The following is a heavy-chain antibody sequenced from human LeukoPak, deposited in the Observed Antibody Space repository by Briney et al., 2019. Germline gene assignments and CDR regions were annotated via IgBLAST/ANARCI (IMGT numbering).Heavy chain of an antibody. CDR3: ARDLADTRRDYYYYGMDV. V-gene: IGHV4-30-4*08. J-gene: IGHJ6*02. Sequence: LRLSCAASGFTFSSYSMNWIRQPPGKGLEWIGYIYYSGSTYYNPSLKSRVTISVDTSKNQFSLKLSSVTAADTAVYYCARDLADTRRDYYYYGMDVWGQGTTVTVSS. CDR1: GFTFSSYS. D-gene: IGHD2-2*02. CDR2: IYYSGST.